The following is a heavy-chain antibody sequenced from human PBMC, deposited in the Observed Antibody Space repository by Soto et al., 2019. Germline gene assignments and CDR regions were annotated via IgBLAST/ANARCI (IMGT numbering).Heavy chain of an antibody. V-gene: IGHV4-34*01. CDR1: SGSFSGYY. CDR3: ARAPKVSGSSQTRPDL. Sequence: SETLSLTCSIYSGSFSGYYWSWIRQPPGKGLEWIGEISQSGNTNYSPSLKSRVSISIDTSKKQFSLNLASVSAADTAVYYCARAPKVSGSSQTRPDLWGQGTLVS. D-gene: IGHD6-6*01. CDR2: ISQSGNT. J-gene: IGHJ4*02.